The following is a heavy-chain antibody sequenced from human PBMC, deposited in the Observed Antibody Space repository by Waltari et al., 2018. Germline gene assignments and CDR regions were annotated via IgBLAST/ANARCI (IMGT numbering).Heavy chain of an antibody. D-gene: IGHD6-6*01. CDR3: ARSGEKSSSRAYYGMDV. V-gene: IGHV4-34*01. CDR2: INHSGST. J-gene: IGHJ6*02. CDR1: GGSFSGYY. Sequence: QVQLQQWGAGLLKPSETLSLTCAVYGGSFSGYYWSWIRQPPGKGLEWIGEINHSGSTNDNPSLKSRVTISVDTSKNQFSRKLSSVTAADTAVYYCARSGEKSSSRAYYGMDVWGQGTTVTVSS.